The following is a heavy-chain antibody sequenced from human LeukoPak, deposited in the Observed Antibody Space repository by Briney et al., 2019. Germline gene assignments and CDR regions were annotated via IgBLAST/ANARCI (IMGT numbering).Heavy chain of an antibody. CDR2: ISSSSSYI. Sequence: GGSLRLSCAASGFTFSSYSMNWVRQAPGKGLEWVSSISSSSSYIYYADSVKGRFTISRDNAKNSLYLQMNSLRAEDTAVYYCARRGTPYNWNDYDAFDIWGQGTMVTVSS. D-gene: IGHD1-1*01. V-gene: IGHV3-21*01. CDR1: GFTFSSYS. J-gene: IGHJ3*02. CDR3: ARRGTPYNWNDYDAFDI.